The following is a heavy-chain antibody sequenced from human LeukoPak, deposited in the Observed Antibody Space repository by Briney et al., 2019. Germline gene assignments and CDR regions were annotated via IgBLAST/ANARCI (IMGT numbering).Heavy chain of an antibody. CDR1: GFTFSNYA. D-gene: IGHD2-15*01. Sequence: GGSLRLSCAASGFTFSNYAMNWVRQAPGKGLEWVSGISSRGGHTYYADSVQGRFTISRDNSRNTLFLQMDLLRAEDTALYFCAKSKGYADFPTCPDYWGQGALVTVSS. V-gene: IGHV3-23*01. CDR2: ISSRGGHT. J-gene: IGHJ4*02. CDR3: AKSKGYADFPTCPDY.